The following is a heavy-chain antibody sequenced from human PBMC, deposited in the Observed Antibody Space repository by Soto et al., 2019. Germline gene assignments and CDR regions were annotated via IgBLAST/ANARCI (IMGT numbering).Heavy chain of an antibody. CDR3: ARTVDAYNDPYYADY. J-gene: IGHJ4*02. CDR2: IYPGDSDT. V-gene: IGHV5-51*01. D-gene: IGHD1-1*01. Sequence: PGESLKISCKGSGYSFTSYWIAWVRQMPGKGLKWMGIIYPGDSDTRYSPSFQGQVTISADKSTSTAYLQWSSLQASDTSIYYCARTVDAYNDPYYADYWGQGTLLTVTS. CDR1: GYSFTSYW.